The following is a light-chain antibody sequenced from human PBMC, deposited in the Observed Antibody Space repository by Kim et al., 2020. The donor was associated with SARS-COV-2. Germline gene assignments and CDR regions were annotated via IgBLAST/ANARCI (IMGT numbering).Light chain of an antibody. J-gene: IGKJ2*01. CDR1: RSVLYSSNNKNY. CDR3: QQYYATPRT. V-gene: IGKV4-1*01. Sequence: DIVMTQSPDSLAVSLGERATIDCKSSRSVLYSSNNKNYLGWYQQKAGQPPKLLIYWASTRESGVPDRFSGSGSGTDFTLTISSLQAEDVAVYYCQQYYATPRTFGQGTKVEIK. CDR2: WAS.